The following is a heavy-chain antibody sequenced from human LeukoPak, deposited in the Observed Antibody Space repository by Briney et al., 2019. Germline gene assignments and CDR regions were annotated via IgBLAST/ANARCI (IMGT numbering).Heavy chain of an antibody. V-gene: IGHV3-7*01. J-gene: IGHJ4*02. Sequence: PGGSLRLSCAASGFTFSSYWMSWVRQAPGKGLEWVANIKQDGSEKYYVDSVKCRFTIYRDNAKNSLYLQMNSMRAEDTAVYYCAREYSSSWYEFGYFDYWGQGTLVTVSS. CDR1: GFTFSSYW. CDR3: AREYSSSWYEFGYFDY. D-gene: IGHD6-13*01. CDR2: IKQDGSEK.